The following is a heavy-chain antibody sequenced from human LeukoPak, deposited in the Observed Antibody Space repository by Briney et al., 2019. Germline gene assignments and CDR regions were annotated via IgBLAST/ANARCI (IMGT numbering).Heavy chain of an antibody. J-gene: IGHJ4*02. D-gene: IGHD6-19*01. CDR2: IWYDGTYK. CDR3: VKDSGWFHFDS. Sequence: GGSLRLSCATSGFTFSSYAMHWVRQTPGKGLEWVAVIWYDGTYKYYGDSVKGRFTLSRDNSKNTVYLQMNSLRAEDTAMYYCVKDSGWFHFDSWGQGTLVTVSS. V-gene: IGHV3-33*06. CDR1: GFTFSSYA.